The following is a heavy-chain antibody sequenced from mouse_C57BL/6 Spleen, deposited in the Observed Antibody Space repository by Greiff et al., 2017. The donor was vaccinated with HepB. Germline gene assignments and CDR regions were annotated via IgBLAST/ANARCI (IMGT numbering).Heavy chain of an antibody. J-gene: IGHJ4*01. V-gene: IGHV5-17*01. Sequence: DVMLVESGGGLVKPGGSLKLSCAASGFTFSDYGMHWVRQAPEKGLEWVAYISSGSSTIYYADTVKGRFTISRDNAKNTLFLQMTSLRSEDTAMYYCANNPMDYWGQGTSVTVSS. CDR3: ANNPMDY. CDR2: ISSGSSTI. CDR1: GFTFSDYG.